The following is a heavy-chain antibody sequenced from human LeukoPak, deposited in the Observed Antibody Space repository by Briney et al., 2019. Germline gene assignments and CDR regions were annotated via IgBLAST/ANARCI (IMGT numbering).Heavy chain of an antibody. J-gene: IGHJ5*02. CDR1: GGSISSYY. CDR2: IYYSGST. Sequence: SETLSLTCTVSGGSISSYYWSWIRQPPGKGLEWIGYIYYSGSTNYNPSLKSRVTISVDTSKNQFSLKLSSVTAADTAVYYCARESRQILRYFDWSAGDWFDPWGQGTLVTVSS. V-gene: IGHV4-59*12. CDR3: ARESRQILRYFDWSAGDWFDP. D-gene: IGHD3-9*01.